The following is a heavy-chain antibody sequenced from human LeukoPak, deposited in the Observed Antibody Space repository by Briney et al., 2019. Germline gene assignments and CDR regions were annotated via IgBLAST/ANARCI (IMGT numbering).Heavy chain of an antibody. CDR2: IKSKTDGGTT. J-gene: IGHJ3*02. Sequence: PGGSLRLSCAASGFTFSNARMSWVRQAPGKGLEWVGRIKSKTDGGTTDYAAPVKGRFTISRDDSKNTLYLQMNSLKTEDTAVYYCTTEGILAYCGGDCYSMFAFDIWGQGTMVTVSS. CDR1: GFTFSNAR. D-gene: IGHD2-21*02. CDR3: TTEGILAYCGGDCYSMFAFDI. V-gene: IGHV3-15*01.